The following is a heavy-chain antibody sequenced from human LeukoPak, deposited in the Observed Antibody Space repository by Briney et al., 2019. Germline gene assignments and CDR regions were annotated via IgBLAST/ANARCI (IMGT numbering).Heavy chain of an antibody. J-gene: IGHJ4*02. CDR2: IRYDGTNK. V-gene: IGHV3-30*02. CDR1: RFTFSSYG. Sequence: GGSLRLSCAASRFTFSSYGIHWVRQAPGKGLEWVAFIRYDGTNKYYADSVKGRFTISRDNSKNTLYLQMNSLRAEDTAVYYCARAPRYYYDSSGYFGYWGQGTLVTVSS. D-gene: IGHD3-22*01. CDR3: ARAPRYYYDSSGYFGY.